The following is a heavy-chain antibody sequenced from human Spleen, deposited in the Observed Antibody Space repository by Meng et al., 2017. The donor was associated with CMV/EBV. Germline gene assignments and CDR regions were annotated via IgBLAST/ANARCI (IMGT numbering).Heavy chain of an antibody. V-gene: IGHV1-18*01. CDR3: ARETTVTTHDFDS. D-gene: IGHD4-11*01. CDR1: GYTFTNYH. CDR2: INPYNGNR. Sequence: QVLWVQSGAEVQKPGASVKVSCKASGYTFTNYHLTWVRQAPGLGLEWMGWINPYNGNRNYAQKLQGRVTMTTDTFTSTAYMELTSLTSDDTAVYYCARETTVTTHDFDSWGQGTLVTVSS. J-gene: IGHJ4*02.